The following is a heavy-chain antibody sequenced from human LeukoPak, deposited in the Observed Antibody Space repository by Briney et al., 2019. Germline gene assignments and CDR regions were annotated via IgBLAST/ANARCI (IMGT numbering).Heavy chain of an antibody. V-gene: IGHV3-7*01. Sequence: GGSLRLSCAASGFTFSSYWMSWVRQAPGKGLEWVANIKQDGSEKYYVDSVKGRFTISRDNANNSLYLQMNSLRAEDTAVYYCARAGNYDILTGYTAYDYYYYMDVWGKGTTVTVSS. J-gene: IGHJ6*03. CDR1: GFTFSSYW. CDR3: ARAGNYDILTGYTAYDYYYYMDV. CDR2: IKQDGSEK. D-gene: IGHD3-9*01.